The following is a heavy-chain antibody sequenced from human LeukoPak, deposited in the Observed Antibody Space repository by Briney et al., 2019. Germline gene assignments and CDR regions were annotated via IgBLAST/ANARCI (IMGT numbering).Heavy chain of an antibody. D-gene: IGHD5-12*01. V-gene: IGHV4-39*01. CDR3: ARQDVVESVYAFDI. Sequence: SETLSLTCTVSGGSISSSSYYWGWIRQPPGKGLEWIGSIYYSGSTYYNPSLKSRLTISIDTSKKQFSLKLNSVTAADTAVYYCARQDVVESVYAFDIWGQGTMVTVSS. CDR2: IYYSGST. J-gene: IGHJ3*02. CDR1: GGSISSSSYY.